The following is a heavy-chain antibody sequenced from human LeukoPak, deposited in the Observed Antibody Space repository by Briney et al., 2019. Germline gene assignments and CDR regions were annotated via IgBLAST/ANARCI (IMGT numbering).Heavy chain of an antibody. J-gene: IGHJ5*02. D-gene: IGHD2-2*02. CDR3: ARAVEVPAAIDWFDP. V-gene: IGHV4-38-2*02. CDR1: GYSISSGYY. Sequence: SETLSLTCTVSGYSISSGYYWGWIRQPPGKGLEWIGSIYHSGSTYYNPSLKSRVTISVDTSKNQFSLKLSSATAADTAVYYCARAVEVPAAIDWFDPWGQGTLVTVSS. CDR2: IYHSGST.